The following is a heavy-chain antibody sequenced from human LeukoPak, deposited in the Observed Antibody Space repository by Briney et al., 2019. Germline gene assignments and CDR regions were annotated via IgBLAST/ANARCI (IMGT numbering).Heavy chain of an antibody. CDR3: ATGGYTGYDLPY. Sequence: SETLSLTCAVYGGSFSGYYWSWIRQHPGKGLEWIGYIYYSGNTYYSPSLKSRVTISLDTSKNQFSLKLSSVTAADTAVYYCATGGYTGYDLPYWGQGTLVTVSS. V-gene: IGHV4-31*11. D-gene: IGHD5-12*01. CDR1: GGSFSGYY. J-gene: IGHJ4*02. CDR2: IYYSGNT.